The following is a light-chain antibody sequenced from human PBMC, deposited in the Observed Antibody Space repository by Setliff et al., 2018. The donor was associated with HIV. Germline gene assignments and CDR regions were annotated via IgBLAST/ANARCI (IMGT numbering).Light chain of an antibody. J-gene: IGLJ2*01. CDR1: GSNIGSNF. V-gene: IGLV1-47*01. CDR2: RNN. Sequence: QSVLTQPPSASGTPGQRVTISCSGSGSNIGSNFVYWYQQVPGTAPKLLIYRNNQRPSGVPDRFSGSKSGISASLAISGLRSEDEADYYCAAWDDSLSGHVVFGGGT. CDR3: AAWDDSLSGHVV.